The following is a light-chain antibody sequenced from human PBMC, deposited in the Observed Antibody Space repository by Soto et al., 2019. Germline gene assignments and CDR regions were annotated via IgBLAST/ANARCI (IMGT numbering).Light chain of an antibody. CDR3: QQRVNWPPT. Sequence: EIVLTQSPGTLSLSPGERATLSCRADRSVSDTLLTWFQQKPGQAPRLLIFGTSNRAPGIPDRFSGSGSGTDFTLTISNLEPEDFAVYYCQQRVNWPPTFGGGTKVEI. CDR1: RSVSDTL. CDR2: GTS. J-gene: IGKJ4*01. V-gene: IGKV3-11*01.